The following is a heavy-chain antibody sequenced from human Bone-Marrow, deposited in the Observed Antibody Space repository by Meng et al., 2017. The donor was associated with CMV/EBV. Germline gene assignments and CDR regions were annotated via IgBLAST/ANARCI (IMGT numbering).Heavy chain of an antibody. Sequence: ASVKVSCKASGYTFTSYGISWVRQAPGQGLEWMGWINPNSGGTNYAQKFQGRVTMTRDTSISTAYMELSRLRSDDTAVYYCARVSGRGYDSSGYGVWGQGTLVPVSS. D-gene: IGHD3-22*01. CDR3: ARVSGRGYDSSGYGV. CDR1: GYTFTSYG. V-gene: IGHV1-2*02. CDR2: INPNSGGT. J-gene: IGHJ4*02.